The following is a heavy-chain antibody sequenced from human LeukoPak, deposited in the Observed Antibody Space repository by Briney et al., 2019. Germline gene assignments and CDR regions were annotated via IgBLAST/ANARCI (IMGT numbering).Heavy chain of an antibody. CDR2: IRYDGSNK. CDR3: ARDRGGYCSGGSCYVGAWFDP. Sequence: PGGSLRLSCAASGFTFSSYGMHWVRQAPGKGLEWVAFIRYDGSNKYYADSVKGRFTISRDNSKNTLYLQMNSLRAEDTAVYYCARDRGGYCSGGSCYVGAWFDPWGQGTLVTVSS. CDR1: GFTFSSYG. J-gene: IGHJ5*02. V-gene: IGHV3-30*02. D-gene: IGHD2-15*01.